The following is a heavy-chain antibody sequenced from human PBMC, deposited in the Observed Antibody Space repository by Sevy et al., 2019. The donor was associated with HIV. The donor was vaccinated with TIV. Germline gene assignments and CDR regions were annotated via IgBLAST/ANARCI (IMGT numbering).Heavy chain of an antibody. D-gene: IGHD6-13*01. CDR2: LKSDVYGGTV. CDR1: GFTFGDYC. V-gene: IGHV3-49*04. CDR3: TRWKAAQSIFDY. Sequence: GGSLRLSCTASGFTFGDYCMSWVRQAPGKGLEWVAFLKSDVYGGTVDHSASVRGRFVISRYDSKTIAYLQMNDLKTGDTGVYYCTRWKAAQSIFDYWGQGALVTVSS. J-gene: IGHJ4*02.